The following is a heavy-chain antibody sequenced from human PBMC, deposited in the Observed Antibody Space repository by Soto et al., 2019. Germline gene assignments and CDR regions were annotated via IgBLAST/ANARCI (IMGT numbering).Heavy chain of an antibody. D-gene: IGHD3-10*01. Sequence: QVQLVESGGGVVQPGKSLRLSCAASGFTFSSYGMHWVRQAPGKGLEWVTVISYDGNNKYYADSVKGRFTISRDNSKNTVYLQMYSLRAEDTAVYYCAKDGQWFGELSGYFMDVWGKGTTVTVSS. CDR1: GFTFSSYG. CDR3: AKDGQWFGELSGYFMDV. V-gene: IGHV3-30*18. J-gene: IGHJ6*03. CDR2: ISYDGNNK.